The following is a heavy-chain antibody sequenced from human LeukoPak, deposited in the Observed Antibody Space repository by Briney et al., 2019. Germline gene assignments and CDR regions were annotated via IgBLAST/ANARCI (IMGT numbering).Heavy chain of an antibody. CDR3: ARETCLYGLRYFDWFGSTRCRFDP. CDR1: GGSFSGYY. D-gene: IGHD3-9*01. Sequence: SETLSLTCAVYGGSFSGYYWSWIRQPPGKGLEWIGEINHSGSTNYNPSLKSRVTISVDTSKNQFSLKLSSVTAADTAVYYCARETCLYGLRYFDWFGSTRCRFDPWGQGTLVTVSS. CDR2: INHSGST. J-gene: IGHJ5*02. V-gene: IGHV4-34*01.